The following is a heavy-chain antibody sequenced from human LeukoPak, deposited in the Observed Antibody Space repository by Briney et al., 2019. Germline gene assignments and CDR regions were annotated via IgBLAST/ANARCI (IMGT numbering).Heavy chain of an antibody. CDR2: IYHSGST. CDR1: GYSISSGYY. J-gene: IGHJ5*02. CDR3: ARGAFTYYYGSGSLGVNWFDP. V-gene: IGHV4-38-2*02. D-gene: IGHD3-10*01. Sequence: SETLSLTCTVSGYSISSGYYWGWIRQPPGKGLEWIGSIYHSGSTYYNPSLKSRVTISVDTSKNQFSLKLSSVTAADTAVYYCARGAFTYYYGSGSLGVNWFDPWGQGTLVTVSS.